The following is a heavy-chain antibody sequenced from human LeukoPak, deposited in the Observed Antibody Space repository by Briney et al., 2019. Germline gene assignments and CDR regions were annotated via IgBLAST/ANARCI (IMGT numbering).Heavy chain of an antibody. J-gene: IGHJ4*02. D-gene: IGHD3-22*01. CDR3: ASPAGAYYYDSSGLEPFDY. Sequence: GGSLRLSCTDSGFSFSNHYMRWIRQAPGKGLEWVANINEDGSNKWHLGSVKGRFTVSRDNARNSLYLQMNSLRAEDTVVYYCASPAGAYYYDSSGLEPFDYWGQGTLVTVSS. CDR1: GFSFSNHY. V-gene: IGHV3-7*01. CDR2: INEDGSNK.